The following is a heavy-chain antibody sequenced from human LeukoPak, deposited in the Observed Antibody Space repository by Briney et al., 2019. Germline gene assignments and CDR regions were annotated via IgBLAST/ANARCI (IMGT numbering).Heavy chain of an antibody. CDR1: GFNFSDYG. J-gene: IGHJ5*02. CDR2: INWIGGST. V-gene: IGHV3-20*04. CDR3: ARALGYCSGGSCYTLGNWFDP. Sequence: PGGSLRLSCAASGFNFSDYGMIWVRQAPGKGLEWVSGINWIGGSTGYADSVKGRFTISRDNAKNSLYLTMNSLRAEDTALYYCARALGYCSGGSCYTLGNWFDPWGQGTLVTVSS. D-gene: IGHD2-15*01.